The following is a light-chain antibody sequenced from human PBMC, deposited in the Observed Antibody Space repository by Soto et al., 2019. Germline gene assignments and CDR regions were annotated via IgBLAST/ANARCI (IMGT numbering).Light chain of an antibody. Sequence: EIVLTQSPATLSLSPGERATLSCRASQSISSHLAWYQQKPGQAPRLLIYDASNRAPGIPARFSGSWSGTDFTLTSSSLEPEDFAVYYCQRRPNWPLTVGGGTKVEIK. J-gene: IGKJ4*01. V-gene: IGKV3-11*01. CDR1: QSISSH. CDR2: DAS. CDR3: QRRPNWPLT.